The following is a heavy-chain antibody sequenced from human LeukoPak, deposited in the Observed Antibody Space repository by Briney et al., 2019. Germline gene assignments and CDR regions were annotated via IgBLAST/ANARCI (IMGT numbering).Heavy chain of an antibody. Sequence: PGRSLRLSCAASEVTFSGYAMHWVRQAPGKGLEWVAVISYDGSNEYYADSVKGRFTISRDNSKNTLYLQMNSLSVEDTAVYYCARVGYYASGPFSYFDYWGQGTLVTVSS. CDR2: ISYDGSNE. CDR1: EVTFSGYA. V-gene: IGHV3-30-3*01. CDR3: ARVGYYASGPFSYFDY. J-gene: IGHJ4*02. D-gene: IGHD3-10*01.